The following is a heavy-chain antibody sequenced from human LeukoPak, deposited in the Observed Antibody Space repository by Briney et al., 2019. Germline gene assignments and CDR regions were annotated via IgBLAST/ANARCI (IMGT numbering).Heavy chain of an antibody. CDR2: IYYSGST. J-gene: IGHJ6*02. D-gene: IGHD4-17*01. Sequence: SETLSLTCTVSGGSISSYYWSWLRQPPGKGLEWIGYIYYSGSTNYNPSLKSRVTISVDTSKNQFSLKLSSVTAADTAVYYCARGTTAFPGPPYYYYGMDVWGQGTTVTVSS. CDR1: GGSISSYY. V-gene: IGHV4-59*01. CDR3: ARGTTAFPGPPYYYYGMDV.